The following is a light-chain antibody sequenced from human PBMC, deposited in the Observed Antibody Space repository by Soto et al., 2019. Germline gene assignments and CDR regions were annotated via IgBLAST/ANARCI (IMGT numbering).Light chain of an antibody. CDR1: QIISSR. CDR3: QQYNSYLYT. J-gene: IGKJ2*01. Sequence: DIQMTQSPSTLSASVGDRVTITCRASQIISSRVAWYQQKPGKAPKLLIYKASSLESGVPSRFSGSGSGTEFTLTISSLQPDDFATYYCQQYNSYLYTFGQGTKLEIK. CDR2: KAS. V-gene: IGKV1-5*03.